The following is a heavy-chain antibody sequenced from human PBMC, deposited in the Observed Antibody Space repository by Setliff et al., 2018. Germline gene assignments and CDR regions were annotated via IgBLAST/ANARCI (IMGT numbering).Heavy chain of an antibody. V-gene: IGHV4-34*12. CDR1: GGSSSGYY. CDR3: ARSFSRREKFLLDY. Sequence: PSETLSLTCAVYGGSSSGYYWSWIRQPPGKRLEWIGEIIHSGSTNYNPSLKSRVTISMDTAKNQFSLKGSSVTAADTAVYYWARSFSRREKFLLDYWGQGALVTVSS. J-gene: IGHJ4*02. CDR2: IIHSGST.